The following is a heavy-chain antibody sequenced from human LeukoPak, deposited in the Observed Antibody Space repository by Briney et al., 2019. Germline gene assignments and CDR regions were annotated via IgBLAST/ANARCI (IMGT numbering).Heavy chain of an antibody. Sequence: GGSLRLSCAVSGFTFSSYWMNWVRQAPGKGLEWVASIRQDGNEKSYVDSVKGRLTISRDNTKDSLYLQIVSLRAEDTSMYFCARDGTAPGLYFALWGQGTLVTVSS. CDR2: IRQDGNEK. D-gene: IGHD6-13*01. J-gene: IGHJ4*01. V-gene: IGHV3-7*01. CDR1: GFTFSSYW. CDR3: ARDGTAPGLYFAL.